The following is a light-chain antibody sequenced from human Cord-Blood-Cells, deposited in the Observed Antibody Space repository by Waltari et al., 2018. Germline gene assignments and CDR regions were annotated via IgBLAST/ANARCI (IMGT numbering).Light chain of an antibody. CDR2: EVS. CDR3: CSYAGSSTYV. J-gene: IGLJ1*01. V-gene: IGLV2-23*02. CDR1: SSSVGSYNL. Sequence: QSALTQPASVSGSPGQSITIPCPGTSSSVGSYNLVSWYQQPPGKAPKLMIYEVSKRPSGVSNRFSGSKSGNTASLTISGLQAEDEADYYCCSYAGSSTYVFGTGTKVTVL.